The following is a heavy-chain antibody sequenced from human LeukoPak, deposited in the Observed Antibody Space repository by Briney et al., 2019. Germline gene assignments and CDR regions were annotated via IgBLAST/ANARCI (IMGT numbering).Heavy chain of an antibody. CDR2: INHSGST. Sequence: SETLSLTCAVYGGSFSGYYWSWIRQPPGKGLEWMGEINHSGSTNYNPSLKSRVTISVDTSKNQFSLKLSSVTAADTAVYYCARGGWRGYYYDSSGYRNNFDYWGQGTLVTVSS. J-gene: IGHJ4*02. D-gene: IGHD3-22*01. CDR1: GGSFSGYY. V-gene: IGHV4-34*01. CDR3: ARGGWRGYYYDSSGYRNNFDY.